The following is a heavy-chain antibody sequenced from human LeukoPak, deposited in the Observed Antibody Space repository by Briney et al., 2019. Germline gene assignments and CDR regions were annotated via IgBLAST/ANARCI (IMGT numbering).Heavy chain of an antibody. CDR2: MNPNSGNT. CDR1: GYTFTSYD. Sequence: ASVKVSCKASGYTFTSYDINWVRQATGQGLEWMGWMNPNSGNTGYAQKFQGRVTMTRNTSISTAYMELSSLRSEDTAVYYCARRRGSRGNFDYWGQGTLVTVSS. D-gene: IGHD6-13*01. V-gene: IGHV1-8*01. CDR3: ARRRGSRGNFDY. J-gene: IGHJ4*02.